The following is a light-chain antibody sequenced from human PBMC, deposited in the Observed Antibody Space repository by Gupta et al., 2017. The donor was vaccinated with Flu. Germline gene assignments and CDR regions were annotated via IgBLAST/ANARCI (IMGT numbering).Light chain of an antibody. CDR3: QQYYSYPRT. CDR1: QGISSY. CDR2: AAS. Sequence: GDRVTITCRASQGISSYFAWYQQKPGKAPKLLIYAASTLQSGVPSRFSGSGSGTDFTLTISCLQSEDFATYYCQQYYSYPRTFGQGTKVEIK. J-gene: IGKJ1*01. V-gene: IGKV1-8*01.